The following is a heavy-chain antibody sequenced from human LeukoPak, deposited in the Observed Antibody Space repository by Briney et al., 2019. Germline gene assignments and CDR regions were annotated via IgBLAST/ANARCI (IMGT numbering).Heavy chain of an antibody. Sequence: SETLSLTCTVSGGSISRYYWSWLRRPPGKGLEWIGYIYYSGSTNYNPSLKSRVTISVDQSKNQFSLKLSSVPAADTAVYYCASSWEAADNNWFDPWGQGTLVPVSS. J-gene: IGHJ5*02. D-gene: IGHD6-13*01. CDR3: ASSWEAADNNWFDP. CDR1: GGSISRYY. V-gene: IGHV4-59*01. CDR2: IYYSGST.